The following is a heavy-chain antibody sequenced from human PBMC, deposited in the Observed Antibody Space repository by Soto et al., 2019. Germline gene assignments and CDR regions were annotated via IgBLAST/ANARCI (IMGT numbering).Heavy chain of an antibody. Sequence: RGESLKISCKGSGYSFTSYWISWVRQMPGKGLEWMGRIDPSDSYTNYSPSFQGHVTISADKSISTAYLQWSSLKASDTAMYYCERRSGYDFYYYGMDVWGQGTTVTVSS. CDR1: GYSFTSYW. CDR3: ERRSGYDFYYYGMDV. J-gene: IGHJ6*02. D-gene: IGHD5-12*01. V-gene: IGHV5-10-1*01. CDR2: IDPSDSYT.